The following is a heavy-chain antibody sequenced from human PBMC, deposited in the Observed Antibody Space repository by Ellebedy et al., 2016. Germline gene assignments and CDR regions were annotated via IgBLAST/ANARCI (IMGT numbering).Heavy chain of an antibody. V-gene: IGHV3-23*01. CDR2: IGTSGVTT. CDR3: AKADGDYLNIDY. J-gene: IGHJ4*02. CDR1: GFMFNSYA. Sequence: GESLKISXAASGFMFNSYAMSWVRQAPGKGLEWVSTIGTSGVTTYYADSVRGRFTISRDNSNNILYLEMDSLRADDTAVYYCAKADGDYLNIDYWGQGALVTVSS. D-gene: IGHD4-17*01.